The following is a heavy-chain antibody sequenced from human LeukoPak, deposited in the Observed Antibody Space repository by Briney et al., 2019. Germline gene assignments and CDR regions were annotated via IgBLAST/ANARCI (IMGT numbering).Heavy chain of an antibody. D-gene: IGHD2-2*01. CDR3: AKGEAYQLLGGNFDY. J-gene: IGHJ4*02. CDR2: ISGSGDST. Sequence: GGSLRLSCAASGFTFSSYAMSWVRQAPGKGLEWVSGISGSGDSTYNADPVKGRFSISRDNSKNTLYLQMNSLRAEDTAVYYCAKGEAYQLLGGNFDYWGQGTLVTVSS. CDR1: GFTFSSYA. V-gene: IGHV3-23*01.